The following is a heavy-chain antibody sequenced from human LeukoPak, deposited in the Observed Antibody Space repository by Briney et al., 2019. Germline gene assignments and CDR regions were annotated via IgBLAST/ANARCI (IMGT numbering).Heavy chain of an antibody. J-gene: IGHJ4*02. D-gene: IGHD3-22*01. CDR1: GYTLTSYE. Sequence: ASVTVSCKATGYTLTSYEINQVREATPQGSEWMGWMNPNSGNTGYAQKFQGRVTMTRNTSISTAYMELSSLRSEDTAVYYCARGSSGYYYNQDDYWGQGTLVTVSS. V-gene: IGHV1-8*01. CDR3: ARGSSGYYYNQDDY. CDR2: MNPNSGNT.